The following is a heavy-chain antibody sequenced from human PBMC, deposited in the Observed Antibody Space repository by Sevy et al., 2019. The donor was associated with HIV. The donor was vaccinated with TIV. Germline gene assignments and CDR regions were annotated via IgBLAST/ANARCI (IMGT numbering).Heavy chain of an antibody. J-gene: IGHJ4*02. V-gene: IGHV3-21*01. CDR3: ARDRPTLNYHASSGYNYYFDS. CDR1: GLTVSSNY. D-gene: IGHD3-22*01. Sequence: GGSLRLSCAASGLTVSSNYMSWVRQAPGKGLEWISSITGDSSYMYDADSVKGRFTISRDNAKNSLYLHMNGLRAEDTAVYYCARDRPTLNYHASSGYNYYFDSWGQGTLVTVSS. CDR2: ITGDSSYM.